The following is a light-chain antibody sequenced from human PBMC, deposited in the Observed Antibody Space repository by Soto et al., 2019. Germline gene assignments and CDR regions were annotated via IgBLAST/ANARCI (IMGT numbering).Light chain of an antibody. CDR1: QNIYSN. V-gene: IGKV3-15*01. CDR3: QQYNSYSQT. J-gene: IGKJ1*01. CDR2: RVS. Sequence: RVMAQSPATLSVSPGDRATLSCRASQNIYSNVAWYQRRPGQAPRIIIYRVSTRAPGIPARFRGSGSGTDCTLTISSVQADDVATYYCQQYNSYSQTLGQGTKVDIK.